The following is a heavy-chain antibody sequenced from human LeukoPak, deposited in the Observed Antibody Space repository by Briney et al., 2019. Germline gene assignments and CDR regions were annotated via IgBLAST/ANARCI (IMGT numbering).Heavy chain of an antibody. Sequence: GGSLRLSCAASGFTFSSYSMNWVRQAPGKGLEWVSSISGSSTYIYYADSVKGRFTISRDNAKNSLYLQMNSLRAEDTAVYYCAKGDYGDYEGFSGDYWGQGTLVTVS. J-gene: IGHJ4*02. CDR2: ISGSSTYI. CDR1: GFTFSSYS. V-gene: IGHV3-21*01. D-gene: IGHD4-17*01. CDR3: AKGDYGDYEGFSGDY.